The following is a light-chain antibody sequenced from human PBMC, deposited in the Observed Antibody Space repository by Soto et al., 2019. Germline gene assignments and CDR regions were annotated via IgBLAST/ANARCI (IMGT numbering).Light chain of an antibody. Sequence: QSVLTQVAAGSGSPGQSISISFSGTSSDGGGYNYVSWYQHHPGKAPKLMIYDVSNRPSGVSNRFSGSKSGNTASLSISGLQPEDEADYYCSSYRASNTRQIVCGTGTKVTVL. CDR1: SSDGGGYNY. CDR3: SSYRASNTRQIV. V-gene: IGLV2-14*03. J-gene: IGLJ1*01. CDR2: DVS.